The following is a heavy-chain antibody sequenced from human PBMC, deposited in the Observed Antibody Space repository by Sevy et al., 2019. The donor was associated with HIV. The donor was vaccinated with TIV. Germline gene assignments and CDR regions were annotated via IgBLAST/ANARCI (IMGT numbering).Heavy chain of an antibody. CDR1: GLAFSSYA. CDR3: ARFPPERAFDI. CDR2: ISYDGSNQ. V-gene: IGHV3-30*04. J-gene: IGHJ3*02. Sequence: GGSLRLSCAASGLAFSSYAMHWVRQAPDKGLGGVAVISYDGSNQDYADSVKGRFTISRDNSKNTLYLQMNSLRVEDTAVYYCARFPPERAFDIWGQGTMVTVSS.